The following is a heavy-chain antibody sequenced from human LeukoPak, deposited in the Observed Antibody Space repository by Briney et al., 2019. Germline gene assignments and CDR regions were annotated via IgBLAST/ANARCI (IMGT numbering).Heavy chain of an antibody. CDR3: ASLHQVRGLTVFDY. CDR1: GGSFNDYY. CDR2: INHSGST. D-gene: IGHD3-10*01. J-gene: IGHJ4*02. V-gene: IGHV4-34*01. Sequence: PSETLSLTCALYGGSFNDYYWSWIRQPPGKGLEWIGEINHSGSTNYNPSLKSRVTISVDTSKNQFSRKLSSVTAADTAVYYCASLHQVRGLTVFDYWGQGALVTVSS.